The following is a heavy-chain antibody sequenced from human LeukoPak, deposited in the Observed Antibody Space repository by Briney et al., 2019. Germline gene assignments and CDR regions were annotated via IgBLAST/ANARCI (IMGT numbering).Heavy chain of an antibody. CDR1: GGSFSGYY. J-gene: IGHJ4*02. Sequence: SETLSLTCAVYGGSFSGYYWSWIRQPPGKGLEWIGEINHSGSTNYNPSLKSRVTISVDTSKNQFSLKLSSVTAADTAVYYCARRKEWRPRSYFDYWGQGTLVTVSS. V-gene: IGHV4-34*01. CDR2: INHSGST. D-gene: IGHD3-3*01. CDR3: ARRKEWRPRSYFDY.